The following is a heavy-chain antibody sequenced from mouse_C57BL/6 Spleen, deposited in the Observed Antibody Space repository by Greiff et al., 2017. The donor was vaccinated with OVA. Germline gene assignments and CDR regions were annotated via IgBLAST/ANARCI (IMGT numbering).Heavy chain of an antibody. CDR1: GFTFSDYY. CDR3: ARGYYYGSRGDYYAMDY. J-gene: IGHJ4*01. V-gene: IGHV5-12*01. D-gene: IGHD1-1*01. CDR2: ISNGGGST. Sequence: VMLVESGGGLVQPGGSLKLSCAASGFTFSDYYMYWVRQTPEKRLEWVAYISNGGGSTYYPDTVKGRFTISRDNAKNTLYLQMSRLKSEDTAMYYCARGYYYGSRGDYYAMDYWGQGTSVTVSS.